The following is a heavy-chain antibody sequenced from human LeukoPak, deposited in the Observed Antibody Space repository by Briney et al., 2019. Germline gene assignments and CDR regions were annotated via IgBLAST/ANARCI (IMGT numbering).Heavy chain of an antibody. V-gene: IGHV1-8*01. D-gene: IGHD7-27*01. Sequence: ASVKVSCKAAGYTFTTHDISWVRQATGQGLEWLGWMSPNSGDTGYAQKFQGRVTMTSDSSISTAYMELSSLRSEDTAIYYCVRTPPNWGFDYWGQGTLVTVSS. CDR2: MSPNSGDT. CDR1: GYTFTTHD. CDR3: VRTPPNWGFDY. J-gene: IGHJ4*02.